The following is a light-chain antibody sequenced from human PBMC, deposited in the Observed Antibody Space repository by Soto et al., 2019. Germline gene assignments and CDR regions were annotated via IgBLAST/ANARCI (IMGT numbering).Light chain of an antibody. CDR3: GTWDSSLSAVV. CDR2: DNS. V-gene: IGLV1-51*01. Sequence: QSVLTQPPSVSAAPGQRVTISCSGSNSNIGNNYVSWYQHLPGTAPKLLIYDNSKRPSGIHGRFSGSKSGTSATLGITGLQTGDEADYYCGTWDSSLSAVVFGGGTKVTVL. CDR1: NSNIGNNY. J-gene: IGLJ2*01.